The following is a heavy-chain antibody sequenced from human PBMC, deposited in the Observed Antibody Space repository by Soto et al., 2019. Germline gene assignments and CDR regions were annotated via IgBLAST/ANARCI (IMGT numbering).Heavy chain of an antibody. CDR1: GFTFSNYA. V-gene: IGHV3-30-3*01. J-gene: IGHJ4*02. D-gene: IGHD5-12*01. CDR3: TRPQSCYELFHYFDY. CDR2: IFYDGSDK. Sequence: QVQLVESGGGVVQPGRSLRLSCAASGFTFSNYAMHWVRKAPGKGLEWVALIFYDGSDKYYADYVKGRFTVSRDNSKNKVFLQMSSLRAEYTAVYYCTRPQSCYELFHYFDYWGQGTLVTVSS.